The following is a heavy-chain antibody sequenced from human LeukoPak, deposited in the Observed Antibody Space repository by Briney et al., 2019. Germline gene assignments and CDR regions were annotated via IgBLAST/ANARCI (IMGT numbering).Heavy chain of an antibody. J-gene: IGHJ4*02. CDR1: VYTFTSYG. D-gene: IGHD1-26*01. Sequence: ASVKVSCKASVYTFTSYGISWVRQAPGQGLEWMGWISAYNGNTNYAQKLQGRVTMTTDTSPSTAYMARRSLRSDDTAVYYCARDPGGGSSDYWGQGTLVTVSS. CDR2: ISAYNGNT. V-gene: IGHV1-18*01. CDR3: ARDPGGGSSDY.